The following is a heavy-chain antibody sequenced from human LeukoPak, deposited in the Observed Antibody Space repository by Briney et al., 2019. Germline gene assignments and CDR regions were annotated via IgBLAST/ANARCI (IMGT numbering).Heavy chain of an antibody. D-gene: IGHD2-15*01. V-gene: IGHV3-48*03. J-gene: IGHJ4*02. Sequence: AGSLRLSCAASGFTFSRYEMNWVRQAPGKGLEWVSYISSSGSTIYYADSVKGRFTISRDNAKNSLYLQMNSLRAEDTAVYYCARALEVAASDYWGQGTLVTVSS. CDR2: ISSSGSTI. CDR1: GFTFSRYE. CDR3: ARALEVAASDY.